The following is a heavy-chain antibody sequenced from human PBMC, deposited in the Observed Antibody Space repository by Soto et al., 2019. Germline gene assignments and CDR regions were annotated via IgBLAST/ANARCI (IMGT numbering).Heavy chain of an antibody. CDR2: INAGNGNT. CDR1: GYTFTSYA. Sequence: ASVKVSCKASGYTFTSYAMHWVRQAPGQRLEWMGWINAGNGNTKYSQKFQGRVTITRDTSASTAYMELSSLRSEDTAVYYCARARYQLLDTRRYYYYYMDVWGKGTPVTVSS. CDR3: ARARYQLLDTRRYYYYYMDV. V-gene: IGHV1-3*01. J-gene: IGHJ6*03. D-gene: IGHD2-2*01.